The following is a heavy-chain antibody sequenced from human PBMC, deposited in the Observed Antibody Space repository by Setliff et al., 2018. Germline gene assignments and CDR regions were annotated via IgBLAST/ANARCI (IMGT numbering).Heavy chain of an antibody. CDR1: GLIFSNNW. V-gene: IGHV3-21*05. D-gene: IGHD2-15*01. CDR2: ISRGGDI. Sequence: GGSLRLSCVASGLIFSNNWMSWVRQAPGKGLEWVSYISRGGDIQYGDSVKGRFTISRDNAKNTLYLQMNSLRAEDTAVYYCARDVFCSGGSCDNWFDPWGQGTLVTVSS. J-gene: IGHJ5*02. CDR3: ARDVFCSGGSCDNWFDP.